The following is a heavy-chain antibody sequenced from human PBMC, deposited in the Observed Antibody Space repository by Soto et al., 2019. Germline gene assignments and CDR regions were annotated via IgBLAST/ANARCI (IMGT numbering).Heavy chain of an antibody. Sequence: PGGSLRLACAASGFTFSSYAMHWVRQAPGKGLEWVAVISYDGSNKYYADSVKGRFTISRDNSKNTLYLQMNSLRAEDTFVYFCARDLGDIEATIVDGMDVWGQGTTVTVSS. V-gene: IGHV3-30-3*01. CDR1: GFTFSSYA. D-gene: IGHD5-12*01. CDR2: ISYDGSNK. J-gene: IGHJ6*02. CDR3: ARDLGDIEATIVDGMDV.